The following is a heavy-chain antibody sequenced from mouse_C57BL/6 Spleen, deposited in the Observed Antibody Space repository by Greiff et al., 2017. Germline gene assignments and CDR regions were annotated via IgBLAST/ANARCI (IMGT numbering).Heavy chain of an antibody. J-gene: IGHJ2*01. Sequence: EVKLVESGGGLVKPGGSLKLSCAASGFTFSDYGMHWVRQAPEKGLEWVAYISSGSSTIYYADPVKGRFTISRDNAKNTLFLQMTSLRSEDTAMYYCARGTTVVAKDYWGQGTTLTVSS. D-gene: IGHD1-1*01. CDR2: ISSGSSTI. V-gene: IGHV5-17*01. CDR3: ARGTTVVAKDY. CDR1: GFTFSDYG.